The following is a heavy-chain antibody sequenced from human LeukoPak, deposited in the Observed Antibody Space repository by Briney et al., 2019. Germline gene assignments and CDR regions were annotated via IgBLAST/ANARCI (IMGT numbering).Heavy chain of an antibody. CDR3: AREILGGFNPGAY. D-gene: IGHD1-14*01. J-gene: IGHJ4*02. Sequence: PSETLSLTCTVSLDSTTSNFWSWVRQPPGKGLEWIGEIHRSGSPNYNPSLQSRVTISIDRSRNQIALELFSVTAADTAVYYCAREILGGFNPGAYWGQGTLVTVSS. CDR1: LDSTTSNF. V-gene: IGHV4-4*02. CDR2: IHRSGSP.